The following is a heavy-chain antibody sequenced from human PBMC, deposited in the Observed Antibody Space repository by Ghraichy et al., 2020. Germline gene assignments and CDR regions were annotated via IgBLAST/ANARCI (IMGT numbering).Heavy chain of an antibody. D-gene: IGHD5-12*01. Sequence: ASVKVSCKASGYTFTSYDINWVRQATGQGLEWMGWMNPNSGNTGYAQKFQGRVTMTRNTSISTAYMELSSLRSEDTAVYYCARGALIIRGYSGYDTDRVHYYYDMDVWGQGTTVTVSS. J-gene: IGHJ6*02. CDR3: ARGALIIRGYSGYDTDRVHYYYDMDV. V-gene: IGHV1-8*01. CDR2: MNPNSGNT. CDR1: GYTFTSYD.